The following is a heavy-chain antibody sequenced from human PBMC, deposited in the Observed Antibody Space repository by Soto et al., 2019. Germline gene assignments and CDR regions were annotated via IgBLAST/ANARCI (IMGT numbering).Heavy chain of an antibody. CDR1: GFTFSNAW. CDR2: IKSKTDGGTT. J-gene: IGHJ6*02. CDR3: TTGRGNYYDSSGYYYYYYYYGMDV. Sequence: GGSLRLSCAASGFTFSNAWMNWVRQAPGKGLEWVGRIKSKTDGGTTDYAAPVKGRFTISRDDSKNTLYLQMNSLKTEDTAVYYCTTGRGNYYDSSGYYYYYYYYGMDVWGQGTTVTVSS. V-gene: IGHV3-15*07. D-gene: IGHD3-22*01.